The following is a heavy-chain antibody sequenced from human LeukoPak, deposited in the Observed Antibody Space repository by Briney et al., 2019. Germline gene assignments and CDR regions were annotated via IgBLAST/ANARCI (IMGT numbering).Heavy chain of an antibody. J-gene: IGHJ3*02. CDR2: IYSGGST. Sequence: GGSLRLSCAASGFTDSSNYMSWVRQAPGKGLEWVSVIYSGGSTYYADSVKGRFTISRDNSKNTLYLQMNSLRAEDTAVYYCASGGGRDGYNGAFDIWGQGTMVTVSS. CDR1: GFTDSSNY. CDR3: ASGGGRDGYNGAFDI. V-gene: IGHV3-66*01. D-gene: IGHD5-24*01.